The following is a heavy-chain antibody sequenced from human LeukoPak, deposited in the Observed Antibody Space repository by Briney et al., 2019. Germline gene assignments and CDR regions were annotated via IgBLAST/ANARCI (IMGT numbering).Heavy chain of an antibody. Sequence: ASVKVSCKASNYTFTRHGISWLRQAPGQGLEWMGWISPYNGNTDFAQRFQGRVTMTTDTSTSTAYMELRSLRSDDTAVYYCARAERYHDFWSGYYRGPSYYFDYWSQGALVTVSS. V-gene: IGHV1-18*01. CDR2: ISPYNGNT. D-gene: IGHD3-3*01. CDR1: NYTFTRHG. CDR3: ARAERYHDFWSGYYRGPSYYFDY. J-gene: IGHJ4*02.